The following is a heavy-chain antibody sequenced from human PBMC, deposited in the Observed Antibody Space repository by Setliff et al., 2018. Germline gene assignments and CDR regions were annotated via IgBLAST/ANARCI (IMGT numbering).Heavy chain of an antibody. CDR1: GSSIISDYY. J-gene: IGHJ6*02. CDR3: ATLLANYGSGMDV. CDR2: IFQSGNT. D-gene: IGHD3-10*01. Sequence: SETLSLTCAVSGSSIISDYYWVWIRQPPGRGLEWIGSIFQSGNTYYNPSLKSRFTISVDTSKNQFSLKVNSVTAADTAVYYCATLLANYGSGMDVWGQGTTVTVSS. V-gene: IGHV4-38-2*01.